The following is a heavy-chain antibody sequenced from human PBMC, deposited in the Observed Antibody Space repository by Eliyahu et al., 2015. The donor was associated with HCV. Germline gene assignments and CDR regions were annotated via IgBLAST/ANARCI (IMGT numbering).Heavy chain of an antibody. D-gene: IGHD2-15*01. J-gene: IGHJ4*02. CDR3: ARSERVVVLAATLFSYYFDH. CDR1: GFXFXXXY. Sequence: QVQLVESGGDLVKPGGSLRLSCAASGFXFXXXYXXWXRQAPGKGLEWVSYISSSGSTIYYADSVKGRFTISRDNAKNSLSLQMNSLRAEDTAVYYCARSERVVVLAATLFSYYFDHWGQGTLVTVSS. V-gene: IGHV3-11*04. CDR2: ISSSGSTI.